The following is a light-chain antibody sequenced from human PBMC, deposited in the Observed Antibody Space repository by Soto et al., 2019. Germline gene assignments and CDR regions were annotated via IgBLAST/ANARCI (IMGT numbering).Light chain of an antibody. CDR2: SSS. Sequence: DIQMTQSPSSLSASVGDRVTITCLASQTITKYLNWYQQKPGKAPKRLIYSSSPLLSGLPSRFSGGGSGTDFPLTIDSLQPEEVATYYCQQSYSAPWTFGQGPKVALK. CDR3: QQSYSAPWT. J-gene: IGKJ1*01. CDR1: QTITKY. V-gene: IGKV1-39*01.